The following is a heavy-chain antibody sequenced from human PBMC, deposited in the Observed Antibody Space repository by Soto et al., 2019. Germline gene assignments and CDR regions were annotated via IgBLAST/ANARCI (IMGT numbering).Heavy chain of an antibody. V-gene: IGHV4-39*07. J-gene: IGHJ3*02. CDR2: LHYSGST. CDR1: GSSISSSSYS. Sequence: KPSETLSLTCTVSGSSISSSSYSWGWIRQPPGKGLEWIGSLHYSGSTNYNPSLKSRVTISVDTSKNQFSLKLSSVTAADTAVYYCPRGVESSYCTEAFAIWSQRSMVTV. CDR3: PRGVESSYCTEAFAI. D-gene: IGHD5-18*01.